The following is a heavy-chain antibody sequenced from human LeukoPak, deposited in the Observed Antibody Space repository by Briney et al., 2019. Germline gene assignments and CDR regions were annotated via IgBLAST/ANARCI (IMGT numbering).Heavy chain of an antibody. Sequence: KTSETLSLTCTVSGGSISSYYWSWIRQPPGKGLEWIGYIYYSGSTNYNPSLKSRVTISVDTSKNQFSLKLSSVTAADTAVYYCARGSRGSSWHTDFDYWGQGTLVTVSS. CDR3: ARGSRGSSWHTDFDY. J-gene: IGHJ4*02. D-gene: IGHD6-13*01. CDR2: IYYSGST. V-gene: IGHV4-59*01. CDR1: GGSISSYY.